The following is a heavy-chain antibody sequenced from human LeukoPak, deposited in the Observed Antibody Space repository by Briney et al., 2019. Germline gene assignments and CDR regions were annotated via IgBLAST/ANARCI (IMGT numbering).Heavy chain of an antibody. Sequence: GGSLRLSCAASGFTFSTYSMNWVRQAPGKGLEWVSTINTSGGTTYYADSVKGRFTVSRDNSKNTLYLQMNSLRAEDTAVYYCAKEPTVTPYYYYYMDVWGKGTTVTISS. CDR2: INTSGGTT. V-gene: IGHV3-23*01. J-gene: IGHJ6*03. D-gene: IGHD4-17*01. CDR1: GFTFSTYS. CDR3: AKEPTVTPYYYYYMDV.